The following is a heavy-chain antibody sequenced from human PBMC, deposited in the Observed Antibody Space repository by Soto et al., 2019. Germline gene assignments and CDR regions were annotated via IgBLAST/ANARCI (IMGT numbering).Heavy chain of an antibody. J-gene: IGHJ3*02. CDR3: ARVERGTATTVVDAFDI. CDR2: MSHGGGT. CDR1: GGFVTSGSYY. Sequence: QVQLQQWGAGLLKPSETLSLTCAVYGGFVTSGSYYWSWIRQPPGKGLEWIGEMSHGGGTHFNPSLKRRVTISVDTSKNQLTLKMSSVTAADTALYYCARVERGTATTVVDAFDIWGPGTMVTVSS. V-gene: IGHV4-34*01. D-gene: IGHD1-1*01.